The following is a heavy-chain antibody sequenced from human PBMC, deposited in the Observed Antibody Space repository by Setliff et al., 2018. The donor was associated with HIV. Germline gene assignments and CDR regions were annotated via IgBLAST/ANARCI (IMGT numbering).Heavy chain of an antibody. CDR3: AIAGYYDSSGYYPEYFQH. Sequence: PSETLSLTCAVYGGSFSGYYWSWIRQPPGKGLEWIGEINHSGSTNYNPSLKSRVTISVDTSKNQFSLKLSSVTAADTAVYYCAIAGYYDSSGYYPEYFQHWGQGTLVTVSS. V-gene: IGHV4-34*01. CDR1: GGSFSGYY. J-gene: IGHJ1*01. CDR2: INHSGST. D-gene: IGHD3-22*01.